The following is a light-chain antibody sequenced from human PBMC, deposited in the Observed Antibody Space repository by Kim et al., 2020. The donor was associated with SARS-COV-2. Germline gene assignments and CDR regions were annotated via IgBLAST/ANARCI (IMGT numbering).Light chain of an antibody. J-gene: IGKJ2*01. CDR1: QGISSY. Sequence: SASTGDRVTITCRASQGISSYLAWYQQKPGKAPKLLIYAASTLQSGVPSRFSGSGSGTDFTLTISCLQSEDFATYYCQQYYSYPRYTFGQGTKLEI. CDR3: QQYYSYPRYT. V-gene: IGKV1-8*01. CDR2: AAS.